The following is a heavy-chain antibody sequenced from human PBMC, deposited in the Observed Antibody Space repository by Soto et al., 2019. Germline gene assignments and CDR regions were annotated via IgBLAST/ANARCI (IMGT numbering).Heavy chain of an antibody. V-gene: IGHV3-30*18. D-gene: IGHD3-22*01. CDR3: AKDTYYYDSSGYYVFDY. CDR1: GXTFSNYG. CDR2: ISYDGSNK. J-gene: IGHJ4*02. Sequence: GGSLRLSCADSGXTFSNYGMHWVRQAPGKGLEWVAAISYDGSNKYYADSVEGRFTISRDNSKSTVYLQMNSLRAEDTAIYYCAKDTYYYDSSGYYVFDYWGQGTLVTVSS.